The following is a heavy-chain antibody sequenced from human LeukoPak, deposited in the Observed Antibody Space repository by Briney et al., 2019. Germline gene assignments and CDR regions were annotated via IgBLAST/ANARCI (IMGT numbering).Heavy chain of an antibody. CDR2: ISGSGGST. CDR3: ARSGSCSGGSCYRGWFDP. CDR1: GFTFSSYA. J-gene: IGHJ5*02. D-gene: IGHD2-15*01. V-gene: IGHV3-23*01. Sequence: PGGSLRLSCAASGFTFSSYAMSWVRQAPGKGLEWVSAISGSGGSTYYADSVKGRFTISRDNSKNTLYLQMNSLRAEDTAVYYCARSGSCSGGSCYRGWFDPWGQGTLVTVSS.